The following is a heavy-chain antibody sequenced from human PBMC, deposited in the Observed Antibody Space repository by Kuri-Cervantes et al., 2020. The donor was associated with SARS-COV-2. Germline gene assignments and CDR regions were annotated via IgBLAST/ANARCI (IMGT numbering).Heavy chain of an antibody. CDR1: GEAFSGYY. J-gene: IGHJ5*02. CDR2: LSGSGDNT. V-gene: IGHV3-11*04. D-gene: IGHD2-21*01. Sequence: LSLTCAFYGEAFSGYYWTWIRQSPGKGLEWVSALSGSGDNTYYADSVKGRFTVSRDNAKNSLYLQMNSLRAEDTAVYYCARTGDTNWFGPWGQGTLVTVSS. CDR3: ARTGDTNWFGP.